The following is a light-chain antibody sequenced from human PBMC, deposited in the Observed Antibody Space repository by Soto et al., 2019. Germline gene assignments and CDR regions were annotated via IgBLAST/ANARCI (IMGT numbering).Light chain of an antibody. CDR3: QQLRTYPYT. Sequence: DIHLTQSPSFLSASVGDRVTVTCRASQDISTYLAWFQQKPGKAPQLLVYPASTLQGGVPSRFSGRGSGTEFSLTSSSLQPEDFATYYCQQLRTYPYTFGQGTKLYIK. J-gene: IGKJ2*01. CDR2: PAS. V-gene: IGKV1-9*01. CDR1: QDISTY.